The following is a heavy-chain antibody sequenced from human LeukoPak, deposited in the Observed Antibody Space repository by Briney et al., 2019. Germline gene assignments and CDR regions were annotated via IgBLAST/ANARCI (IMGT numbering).Heavy chain of an antibody. J-gene: IGHJ3*01. CDR3: AAGGGAFNV. V-gene: IGHV3-7*01. Sequence: GGSLRLSCAASGFTFSMYWMSWVRQAPGKGLEWVANIKQDGSERNYVDSVKGRFTISRDNAKNSLYLQMNSLRVEDTAIYYCAAGGGAFNVWGKGTMVTVSS. D-gene: IGHD3-16*01. CDR1: GFTFSMYW. CDR2: IKQDGSER.